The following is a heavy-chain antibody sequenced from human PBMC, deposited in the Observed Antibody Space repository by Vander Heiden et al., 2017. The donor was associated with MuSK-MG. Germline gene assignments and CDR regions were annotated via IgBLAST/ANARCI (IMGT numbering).Heavy chain of an antibody. CDR1: GFTFSSYW. V-gene: IGHV3-7*01. J-gene: IGHJ4*02. CDR3: ARDLDSRDYVWGGGDY. Sequence: EVQLVESGGGLVQPGGSLRLSCAASGFTFSSYWMSWVRQAPGKGLEWVANIKQDGSEKYYVDSVKGRFTISRDNAKNSLYLQMNSMRAEETAVYYCARDLDSRDYVWGGGDYWGQGTLVTVSS. CDR2: IKQDGSEK. D-gene: IGHD3-16*01.